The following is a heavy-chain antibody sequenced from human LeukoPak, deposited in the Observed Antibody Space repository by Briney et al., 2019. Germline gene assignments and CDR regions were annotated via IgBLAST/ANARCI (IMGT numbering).Heavy chain of an antibody. V-gene: IGHV1-18*04. CDR2: ISAYNGNT. CDR1: GYTFTDYY. CDR3: ARGPYDSSGFADY. Sequence: ASVTVSFKASGYTFTDYYMHWVRQAPGQGLEWMGWISAYNGNTNYAQKLQGRVTMTTDTSTSTAYMELRSLRSDDTAVYYCARGPYDSSGFADYWGQGTLVTVSS. D-gene: IGHD3-22*01. J-gene: IGHJ4*02.